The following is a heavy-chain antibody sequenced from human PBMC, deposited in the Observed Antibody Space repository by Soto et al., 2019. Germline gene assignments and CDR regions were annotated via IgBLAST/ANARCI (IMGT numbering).Heavy chain of an antibody. CDR1: EFTFSSYS. V-gene: IGHV3-21*01. Sequence: PGGSLRLSCAASEFTFSSYSMNWVRKAPGKGLEWVSSISSSSSYIYYADSVKGRFTISRDNAKNSLYLQMNSLRAEDTAVYYCAREIEAAAGFDYWGQGTLVTVSS. CDR2: ISSSSSYI. CDR3: AREIEAAAGFDY. D-gene: IGHD6-13*01. J-gene: IGHJ4*02.